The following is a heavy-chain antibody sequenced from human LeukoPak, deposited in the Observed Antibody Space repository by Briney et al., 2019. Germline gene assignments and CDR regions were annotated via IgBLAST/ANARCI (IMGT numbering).Heavy chain of an antibody. Sequence: SETLSLTCTVSGGSISSYYWSWIRQPPGKGLEWIGYIYYSGSTNYNPSLESRVTISVDTSKNQFSLKLSSVTAADTAVYYCASMDYGDYVDYWGQGTLVTVSS. J-gene: IGHJ4*02. V-gene: IGHV4-59*08. CDR2: IYYSGST. CDR3: ASMDYGDYVDY. D-gene: IGHD4-17*01. CDR1: GGSISSYY.